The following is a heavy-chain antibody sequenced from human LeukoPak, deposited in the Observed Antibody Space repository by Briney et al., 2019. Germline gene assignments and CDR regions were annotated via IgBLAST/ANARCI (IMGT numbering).Heavy chain of an antibody. J-gene: IGHJ4*02. CDR3: TTGGYSYGSDF. D-gene: IGHD5-18*01. CDR1: GFTFSNAS. V-gene: IGHV3-15*01. CDR2: FKRKTDGGTT. Sequence: GGSLRLSCAASGFTFSNASMNWARQAPGKGLEWVGRFKRKTDGGTTGYAAPVKGRFTISRDDSKNTLFLQMNSLKTEDTAVYYCTTGGYSYGSDFWGQGTLVTVSS.